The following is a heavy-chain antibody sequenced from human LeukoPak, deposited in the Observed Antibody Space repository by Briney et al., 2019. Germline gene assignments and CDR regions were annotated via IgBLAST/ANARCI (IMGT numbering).Heavy chain of an antibody. CDR2: ISYDGSNK. Sequence: GGSLRLSCAASGFTFSTYWMNWFRQTPGKGLEWVAVISYDGSNKYYADSVKGRFTISRDNSKNTLYLQMNSLRAEDTAVYYCASSSLELLYYFDYWGQGTLVTVSS. CDR3: ASSSLELLYYFDY. D-gene: IGHD1-7*01. CDR1: GFTFSTYW. J-gene: IGHJ4*02. V-gene: IGHV3-30*03.